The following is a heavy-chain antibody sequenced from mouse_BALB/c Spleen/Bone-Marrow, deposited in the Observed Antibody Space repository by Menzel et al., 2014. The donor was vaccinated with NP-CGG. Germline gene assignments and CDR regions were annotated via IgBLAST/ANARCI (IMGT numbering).Heavy chain of an antibody. CDR2: VNPRSGYA. CDR1: GYTFTDYT. V-gene: IGHV1-4*01. J-gene: IGHJ2*01. CDR3: ARPKGFALDY. Sequence: QVQLKDSGAELASPGASVKMSCKASGYTFTDYTIQWVKQRPGQGLEWIGYVNPRSGYANYNQKFKDKATLTADKSSSTAFMQLSSLTSEDSAVYYCARPKGFALDYWGQGTALTVSS.